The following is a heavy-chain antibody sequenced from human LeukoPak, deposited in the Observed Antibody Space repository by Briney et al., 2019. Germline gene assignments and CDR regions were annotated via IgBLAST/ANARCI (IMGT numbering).Heavy chain of an antibody. CDR2: IKQDGSEK. Sequence: GGSLRLSCAASGFTFNNYWTSWVRQAPGKGLEWVANIKQDGSEKYYVDSVKSRFTVSRDNAKNSLFLQMNSLRAEDTAVYYCARDNSDYDSSFFDYWGQGTLVTVSS. CDR3: ARDNSDYDSSFFDY. J-gene: IGHJ4*02. V-gene: IGHV3-7*01. CDR1: GFTFNNYW. D-gene: IGHD3-22*01.